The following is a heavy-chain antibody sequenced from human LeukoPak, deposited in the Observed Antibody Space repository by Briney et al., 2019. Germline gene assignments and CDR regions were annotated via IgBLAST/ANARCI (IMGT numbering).Heavy chain of an antibody. CDR2: IKSKTDGETT. V-gene: IGHV3-15*01. CDR3: TTDLGTYYHGSQRLIPIDY. CDR1: GFTFTNAW. D-gene: IGHD3-10*01. Sequence: GGSLRLSCVDSGFTFTNAWMSWVRQAPGKGLEWIGRIKSKTDGETTNYAEPVRGRFTISRDDSKSAVYLQMNSLKIEDPAVYYCTTDLGTYYHGSQRLIPIDYWGQGTLVTVSS. J-gene: IGHJ4*02.